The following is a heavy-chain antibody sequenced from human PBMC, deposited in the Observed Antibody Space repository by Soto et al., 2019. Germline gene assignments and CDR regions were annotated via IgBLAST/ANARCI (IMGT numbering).Heavy chain of an antibody. CDR2: ISSSSSYI. D-gene: IGHD6-13*01. Sequence: GGSLRLSCAASGFTFSSYSMNWVRQAPGKGLEWVSSISSSSSYIYYADSVKGRFTISRDNAKNSLYLQMNSLRAEDTAVYYCARVRDIAAAAPFYWGQGTLVTVSS. J-gene: IGHJ4*02. V-gene: IGHV3-21*01. CDR1: GFTFSSYS. CDR3: ARVRDIAAAAPFY.